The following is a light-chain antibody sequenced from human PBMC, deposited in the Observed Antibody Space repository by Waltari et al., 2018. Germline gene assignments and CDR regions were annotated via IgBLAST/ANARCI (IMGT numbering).Light chain of an antibody. Sequence: EIVLTQSPVTLSLSPGERATLSCWASQSVGRALAWYQQKPGQAPRLLVHGASIRAAGIPDRFSGSGSGTDFSLTINRLEPEDVTVYYCQHYVRLPVTFGQGTKVELK. CDR2: GAS. V-gene: IGKV3-20*01. CDR3: QHYVRLPVT. CDR1: QSVGRA. J-gene: IGKJ1*01.